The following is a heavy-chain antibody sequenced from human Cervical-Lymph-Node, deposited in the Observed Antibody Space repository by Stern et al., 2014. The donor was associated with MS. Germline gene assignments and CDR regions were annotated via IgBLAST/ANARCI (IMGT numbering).Heavy chain of an antibody. J-gene: IGHJ4*02. CDR2: VYWNDDK. Sequence: ESGPPLVKPTQTLTVTCAFSGFSLATTGAGVGRIRQRPGKALEWLAMVYWNDDKRYNPSLKNRLTITKDTSKDLVVLTLTNMDPVDSATYYCAHRPPSGNSLFAYWGQGTLVIVSS. D-gene: IGHD3-10*01. CDR3: AHRPPSGNSLFAY. V-gene: IGHV2-5*01. CDR1: GFSLATTGAG.